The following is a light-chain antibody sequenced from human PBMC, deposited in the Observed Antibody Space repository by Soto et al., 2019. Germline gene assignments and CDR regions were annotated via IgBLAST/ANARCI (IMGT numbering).Light chain of an antibody. V-gene: IGKV3-11*01. CDR2: DAS. Sequence: EIVLTQSPVTLSLSPGERATLSCRASQSVHNYLAWYQQRPGQAPRLLIYDASLRATGIPARFSGSGSGTDFTLTISSLEPEDFAVYYCQQRSTRPRTFGQGTKVDIK. CDR1: QSVHNY. CDR3: QQRSTRPRT. J-gene: IGKJ2*01.